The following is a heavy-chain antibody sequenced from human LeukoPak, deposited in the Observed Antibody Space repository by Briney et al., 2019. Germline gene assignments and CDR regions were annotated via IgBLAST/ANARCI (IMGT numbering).Heavy chain of an antibody. CDR2: IIPILGIA. Sequence: ASVKVSCKASGGTFSSYAISWVRQAPGQGLEWMGRIIPILGIANYAQKFQGRVTITADKSTSTAYMELSSLRSEDTAVYYCARDMTTATTDSRIEDYWGQGTLVTVSS. D-gene: IGHD4-17*01. J-gene: IGHJ4*02. CDR3: ARDMTTATTDSRIEDY. V-gene: IGHV1-69*04. CDR1: GGTFSSYA.